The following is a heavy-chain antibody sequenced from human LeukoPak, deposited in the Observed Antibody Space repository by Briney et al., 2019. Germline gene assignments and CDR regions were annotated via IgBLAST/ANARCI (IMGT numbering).Heavy chain of an antibody. CDR1: GFTFSSYW. J-gene: IGHJ4*02. Sequence: PGGSLRLSCAASGFTFSSYWMHWVRQAPGKGLVWVSRSNSDGSSTNYADSVEGRFTISRDNAKNTLYLQMNSLRAEDTAVYYCARGGDYPFDYWGQGTLVTVSS. CDR2: SNSDGSST. CDR3: ARGGDYPFDY. V-gene: IGHV3-74*01. D-gene: IGHD4-17*01.